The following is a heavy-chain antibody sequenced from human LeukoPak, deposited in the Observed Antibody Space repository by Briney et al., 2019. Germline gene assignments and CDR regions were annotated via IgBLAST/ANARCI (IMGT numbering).Heavy chain of an antibody. Sequence: SVKVSCKASGGTFSSYAISWVRQAPGQGLEWMGGIIPIFGTANYAQKFQGRVTITADESTSTAYMELSSLRSEDTAVYYCARRRYCSSTSCYKEVGMVDYWGQGTLATVSS. CDR1: GGTFSSYA. D-gene: IGHD2-2*02. CDR2: IIPIFGTA. J-gene: IGHJ4*02. CDR3: ARRRYCSSTSCYKEVGMVDY. V-gene: IGHV1-69*01.